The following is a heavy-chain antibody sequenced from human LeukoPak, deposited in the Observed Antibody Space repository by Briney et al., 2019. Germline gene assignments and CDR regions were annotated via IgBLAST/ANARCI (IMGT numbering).Heavy chain of an antibody. D-gene: IGHD5-12*01. J-gene: IGHJ4*02. Sequence: ASVKVSCKASGYTFTSYYMHWVRQAPGQGLEWMGIINPSGGSTSYAQKFQGRVTMTRDTSTSTVYMELSSLRSEDTAVYYCARDQPTRGYSGYSFDYWGQGTLVTVSS. CDR2: INPSGGST. V-gene: IGHV1-46*01. CDR3: ARDQPTRGYSGYSFDY. CDR1: GYTFTSYY.